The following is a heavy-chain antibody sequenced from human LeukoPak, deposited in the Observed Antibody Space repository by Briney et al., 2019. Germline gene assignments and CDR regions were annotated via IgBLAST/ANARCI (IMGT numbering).Heavy chain of an antibody. D-gene: IGHD5-12*01. Sequence: SETLSLTCTVSGGSISSSSYYWGWIRQPPGKGLEWIGSIYYSGSTYYNPSLKSRVTISVGTSKNQFSLKLSSVTAADTAVYYCAREHSGYDFPGRDYYYMDVWGKGTTVTVSS. CDR1: GGSISSSSYY. J-gene: IGHJ6*03. CDR2: IYYSGST. CDR3: AREHSGYDFPGRDYYYMDV. V-gene: IGHV4-39*02.